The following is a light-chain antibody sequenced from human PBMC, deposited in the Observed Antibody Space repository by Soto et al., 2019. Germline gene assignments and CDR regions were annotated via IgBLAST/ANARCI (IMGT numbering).Light chain of an antibody. Sequence: QSLLTQPPSLSGTPGQSVTLSCSGSSSNIEGNTVHWYQHLTGTAPKLLIDIDHNRPSGIPDRFSGSKSGTSASLAISGLQSEDEADYDCATWDDDLSAAVFGGGTQLTVL. CDR3: ATWDDDLSAAV. CDR1: SSNIEGNT. J-gene: IGLJ7*01. V-gene: IGLV1-44*01. CDR2: IDH.